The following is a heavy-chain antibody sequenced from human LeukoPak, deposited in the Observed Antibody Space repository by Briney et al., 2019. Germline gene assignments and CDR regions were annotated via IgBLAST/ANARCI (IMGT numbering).Heavy chain of an antibody. Sequence: PSETLSLTCTVSGGSISSYYWSWIRQPPGKGLEWIGYIYYSGSTNYNPSLKSRVTISVDTSKNQFSLKLSSVTAADTAVYYCARWGSGYDFGYLDYWGQGTLVTVSS. V-gene: IGHV4-59*01. CDR1: GGSISSYY. D-gene: IGHD5-12*01. CDR3: ARWGSGYDFGYLDY. J-gene: IGHJ4*02. CDR2: IYYSGST.